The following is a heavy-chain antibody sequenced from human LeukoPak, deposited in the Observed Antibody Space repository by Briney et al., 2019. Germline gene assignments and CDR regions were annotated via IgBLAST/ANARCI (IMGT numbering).Heavy chain of an antibody. CDR2: MNPNSGNT. CDR1: GYTFTCYD. J-gene: IGHJ4*02. CDR3: ARMGTGSGSYYRGYFDY. V-gene: IGHV1-8*01. D-gene: IGHD3-10*01. Sequence: REASVKVSCKASGYTFTCYDINWVRQATGQGLEWMGWMNPNSGNTGYALKFQGRVTMTRNTSISTAYMELSSLRSGDTAVYYCARMGTGSGSYYRGYFDYWGQGTLVTVSS.